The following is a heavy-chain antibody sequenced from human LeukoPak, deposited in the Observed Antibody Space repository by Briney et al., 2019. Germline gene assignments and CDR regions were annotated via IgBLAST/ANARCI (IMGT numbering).Heavy chain of an antibody. V-gene: IGHV3-74*01. CDR3: ARDRPHNWFDP. Sequence: GGSLRLSCAASGFTFSSYWMHWVRQAPGKGLVWLSRTNDDGSDTIYADSVKGRFTVSRDNAKNTLYLQMNSLRVEDTAVYYCARDRPHNWFDPWGQGTLVTVSS. CDR1: GFTFSSYW. J-gene: IGHJ5*02. CDR2: TNDDGSDT.